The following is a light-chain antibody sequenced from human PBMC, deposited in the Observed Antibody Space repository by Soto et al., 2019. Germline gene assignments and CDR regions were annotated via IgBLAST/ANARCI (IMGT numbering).Light chain of an antibody. V-gene: IGKV1-33*01. CDR2: GAS. CDR3: QHYADLPLT. Sequence: DIQMTQSPSSLSASVGDRVTITCQASQDISNFLNWYQQKPGKAPKLLIYGASNLETGVPSRFSGSGSGTDFTFTISSLQPEDVATYYCQHYADLPLTFGGGTKVEIK. J-gene: IGKJ4*01. CDR1: QDISNF.